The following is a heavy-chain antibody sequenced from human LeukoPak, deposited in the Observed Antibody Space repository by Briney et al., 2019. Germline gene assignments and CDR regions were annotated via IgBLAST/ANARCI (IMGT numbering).Heavy chain of an antibody. V-gene: IGHV4-30-4*01. CDR1: GVSISSGDSY. D-gene: IGHD4-23*01. CDR2: ITYSGST. J-gene: IGHJ4*02. CDR3: ARADGGNDNFDY. Sequence: PSETLSLTCTVSGVSISSGDSYWSWIRQPPGKGLEWIGFITYSGSTYYNPSLKSRVAISLHTSQKQFSLKLSSVTAADTAVYYCARADGGNDNFDYWGQGTLVTVSS.